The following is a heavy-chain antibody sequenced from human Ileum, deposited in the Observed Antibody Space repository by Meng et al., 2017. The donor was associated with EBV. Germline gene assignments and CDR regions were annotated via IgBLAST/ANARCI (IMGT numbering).Heavy chain of an antibody. Sequence: AQLQEPGPGLVNPSQTLSLTCTGSGGSISSSNYYWSWIRQPPGKGLEWSGHIYNSGSTYYNPSLKSRITISVDTSKNQFSLKLSSVTAADTAVYYCARGQKGYFDLWGRGTLVTGSS. CDR1: GGSISSSNYY. V-gene: IGHV4-30-4*01. CDR3: ARGQKGYFDL. CDR2: IYNSGST. J-gene: IGHJ2*01.